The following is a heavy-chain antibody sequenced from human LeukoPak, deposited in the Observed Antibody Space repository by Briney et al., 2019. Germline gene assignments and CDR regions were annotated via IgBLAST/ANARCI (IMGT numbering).Heavy chain of an antibody. J-gene: IGHJ1*01. D-gene: IGHD6-19*01. CDR1: GYTFTGYY. CDR2: INAGNGNT. Sequence: ASVKVSCKASGYTFTGYYMHWVRQAPGQRLEWMGWINAGNGNTKYSQKFQGRVTITRDTSASTAYMELSSLRSEDTAVYYCARDREAVDLAEYFQHWGQGTLVTVSS. CDR3: ARDREAVDLAEYFQH. V-gene: IGHV1-3*01.